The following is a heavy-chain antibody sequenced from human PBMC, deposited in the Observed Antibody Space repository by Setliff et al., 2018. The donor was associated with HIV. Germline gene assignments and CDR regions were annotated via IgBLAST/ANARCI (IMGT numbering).Heavy chain of an antibody. J-gene: IGHJ6*03. CDR2: IYYSGRT. Sequence: SETLSLTCTVYGGFIKNSTYYWSWIRQHPGKGLEWIGYIYYSGRTYYNPSLKSRVTISVDTSEIQFSLKLSSVAAADTAVYYCARYCGGDCYPSAYYMDVWGKGTTVTVSS. D-gene: IGHD2-21*01. V-gene: IGHV4-31*02. CDR1: GGFIKNSTYY. CDR3: ARYCGGDCYPSAYYMDV.